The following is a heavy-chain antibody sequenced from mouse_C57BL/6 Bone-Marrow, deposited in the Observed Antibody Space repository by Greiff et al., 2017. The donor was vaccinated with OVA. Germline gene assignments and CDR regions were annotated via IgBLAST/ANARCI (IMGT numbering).Heavy chain of an antibody. V-gene: IGHV1-54*01. Sequence: QVQLKESGAELVRPGTSVKVSCKASGYAFTNYLIEWVKQRPGQGLEWIGVINPGSGGTNYNEKFKGKATLTADKSSSTAYMQLSSLTSEDSAVYFCARRTAQATFAYWGQGTLVTVSA. J-gene: IGHJ3*01. D-gene: IGHD3-2*02. CDR3: ARRTAQATFAY. CDR1: GYAFTNYL. CDR2: INPGSGGT.